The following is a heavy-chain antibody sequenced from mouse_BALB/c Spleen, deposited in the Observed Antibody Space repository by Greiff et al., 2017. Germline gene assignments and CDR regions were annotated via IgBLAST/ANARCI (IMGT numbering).Heavy chain of an antibody. J-gene: IGHJ3*01. CDR2: INPYNDGT. D-gene: IGHD1-2*01. Sequence: EVQLQQSGPELVKPGASVKMSCKASGYTFTSYVMHWVKQKPGQGLEWIGYINPYNDGTKYNEKFKGKATLTSDKSSSTAYMELSSLTSADSAVYYCARSGDYYGYWFAYWGQGTLVTVSA. CDR1: GYTFTSYV. V-gene: IGHV1-14*01. CDR3: ARSGDYYGYWFAY.